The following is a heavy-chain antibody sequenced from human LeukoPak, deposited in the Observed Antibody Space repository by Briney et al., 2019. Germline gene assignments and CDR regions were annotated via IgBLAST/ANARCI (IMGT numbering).Heavy chain of an antibody. CDR3: ARSGHCSGTSCYGEGIDF. J-gene: IGHJ4*02. D-gene: IGHD2-2*01. V-gene: IGHV1-18*01. CDR2: ISGYNGNT. Sequence: ASVKVSCKASGYSFTSSGITWVRQAPGQGLEWMGWISGYNGNTADAQIFQGRVTMTTDTSTSTAYMELWSLRSDDTAVYYCARSGHCSGTSCYGEGIDFWGQGTLVTVSS. CDR1: GYSFTSSG.